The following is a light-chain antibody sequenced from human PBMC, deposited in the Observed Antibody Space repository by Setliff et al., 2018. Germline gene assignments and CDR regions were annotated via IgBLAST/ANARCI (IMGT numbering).Light chain of an antibody. CDR3: CSYAGSYTDV. J-gene: IGLJ1*01. V-gene: IGLV2-11*01. CDR1: SSDVGNYIY. Sequence: QSALAQPRSVSGSPGQSVTISCTGTSSDVGNYIYVSWYQQHPDKAPKLMIYDVIRRPSGVPDRFSGSKSGNTASLTISGLQAEDEADYYCCSYAGSYTDVFGTGTKVTVL. CDR2: DVI.